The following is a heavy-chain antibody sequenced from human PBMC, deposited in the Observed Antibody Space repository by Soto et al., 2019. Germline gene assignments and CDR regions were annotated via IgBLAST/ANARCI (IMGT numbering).Heavy chain of an antibody. D-gene: IGHD3-10*01. CDR1: GYTFTSYG. V-gene: IGHV1-18*01. J-gene: IGHJ6*03. CDR2: ISAYNGNT. Sequence: ASVKVSCKASGYTFTSYGISWVRQAPGQGLEWMGWISAYNGNTNYAQKLQGRVTMTTDTSTSTAYMELRSLRSDDTAVYYCARDAVIWFGELLPQPLNYYYYYMDVWGKGTTVTVSS. CDR3: ARDAVIWFGELLPQPLNYYYYYMDV.